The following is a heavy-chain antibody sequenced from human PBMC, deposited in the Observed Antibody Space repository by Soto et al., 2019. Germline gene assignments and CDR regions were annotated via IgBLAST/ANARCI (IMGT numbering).Heavy chain of an antibody. D-gene: IGHD3-9*01. J-gene: IGHJ4*02. Sequence: GGSLRLSCAASGFSFSRYAMSWVRQAPGKGLEWVSAIGDSGSGTYYADSVKGRFTISRDNSKNTLYLQMSSLRAEDTAVYYCAKDYDFLIARVNPYFDSLGQGTLVTVSS. CDR2: IGDSGSGT. V-gene: IGHV3-23*01. CDR1: GFSFSRYA. CDR3: AKDYDFLIARVNPYFDS.